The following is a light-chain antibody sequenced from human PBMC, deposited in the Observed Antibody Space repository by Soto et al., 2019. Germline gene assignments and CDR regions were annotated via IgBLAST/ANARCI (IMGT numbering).Light chain of an antibody. Sequence: QSALTQPASLSGSPGQSITISCTATSSDVDTHNYVSWYQQYPGKAPKLMIYEVINRPSGVSNRFSGSKSGNTASLIISGLQAEDEADYYCSSYTSSSTLVFGGGTKLTVL. J-gene: IGLJ2*01. CDR2: EVI. CDR1: SSDVDTHNY. V-gene: IGLV2-14*01. CDR3: SSYTSSSTLV.